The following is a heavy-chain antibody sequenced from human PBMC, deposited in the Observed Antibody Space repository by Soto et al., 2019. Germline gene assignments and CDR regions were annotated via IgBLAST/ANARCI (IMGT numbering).Heavy chain of an antibody. V-gene: IGHV3-30*18. Sequence: VGSLRLSCASSVFTFSSFGIHCVRHSPGRWLVWVAAISYDGTNKYYADSVKGRFTISRDNSKNTLNLQMNSLRAEDTAVYYCAKEVLGINTYYYYGMQVWGQGTTVTVSS. CDR3: AKEVLGINTYYYYGMQV. CDR1: VFTFSSFG. D-gene: IGHD2-21*01. J-gene: IGHJ6*01. CDR2: ISYDGTNK.